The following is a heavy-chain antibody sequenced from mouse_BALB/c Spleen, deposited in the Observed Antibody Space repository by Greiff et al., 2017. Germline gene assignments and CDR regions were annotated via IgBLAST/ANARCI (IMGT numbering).Heavy chain of an antibody. J-gene: IGHJ2*01. D-gene: IGHD5-5*01. CDR2: ISSGGST. CDR1: GFTFSSYA. Sequence: EVHLVESGGGLVKPGGSLKLSCAASGFTFSSYAMSWVRQTPEKRLEWVASISSGGSTYYPDSVKGRFTISRDNARNILYLQMSSLRSEDTAMYYCARGYPNYFDYWGQGTTLTVSS. CDR3: ARGYPNYFDY. V-gene: IGHV5-6-5*01.